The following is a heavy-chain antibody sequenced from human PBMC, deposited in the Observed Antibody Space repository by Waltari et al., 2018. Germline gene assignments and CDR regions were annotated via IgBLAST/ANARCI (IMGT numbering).Heavy chain of an antibody. Sequence: QVQLQQWGAGLLKPSETLSLTCAVYGGSLSGYYWSWIRRPPGKGLEWIGEINHSVSTNCNASLKSRVTISVDTSKNQFGLKLSSVTAANTAVYYCARAVYGGNGGAGRYFDYWGQGTLVTVSS. CDR1: GGSLSGYY. CDR2: INHSVST. CDR3: ARAVYGGNGGAGRYFDY. D-gene: IGHD4-17*01. J-gene: IGHJ4*02. V-gene: IGHV4-34*01.